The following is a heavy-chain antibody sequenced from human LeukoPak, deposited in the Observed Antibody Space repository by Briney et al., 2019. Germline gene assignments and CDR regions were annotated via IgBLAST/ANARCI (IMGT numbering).Heavy chain of an antibody. D-gene: IGHD1-1*01. CDR1: GFSFISYW. V-gene: IGHV3-7*01. CDR3: AGCAGNSCYFDY. Sequence: GGSLRLSCAASGFSFISYWMSWVRQAPGKGLEWVANIKQDGSAKNYVDSVKGRFTISRDNAKNSLYLQLNSLRAEDTTVYYCAGCAGNSCYFDYWGQGTLVIVSS. J-gene: IGHJ4*02. CDR2: IKQDGSAK.